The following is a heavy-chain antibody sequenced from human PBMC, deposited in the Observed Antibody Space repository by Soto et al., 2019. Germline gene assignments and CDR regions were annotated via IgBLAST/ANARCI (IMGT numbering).Heavy chain of an antibody. V-gene: IGHV3-7*03. J-gene: IGHJ6*02. D-gene: IGHD6-19*01. Sequence: GSLRLSCGASGFTFSNYWMNWVRQAPGKGLEWVANIKQDGGEEYYVDSVKGRFTISRDNAKNSLYLQMTSLRAEDTAVYYCTRGIRGSSGWSYYYGMDVWGQGTTVTVSS. CDR3: TRGIRGSSGWSYYYGMDV. CDR2: IKQDGGEE. CDR1: GFTFSNYW.